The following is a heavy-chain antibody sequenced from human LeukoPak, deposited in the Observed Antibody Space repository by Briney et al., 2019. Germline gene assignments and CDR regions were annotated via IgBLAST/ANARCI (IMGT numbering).Heavy chain of an antibody. V-gene: IGHV3-23*01. CDR2: ISGSGGST. Sequence: PGGSLRLSCAASGFTFSSYAMSWVRQAPGKGLEWVSAISGSGGSTYYADSVKGRFTISRDNSKNTLYLQMNSLRAEDTAVYYCAKDESHYYDSSGYSYYFDYWGQGTLVTVSS. CDR3: AKDESHYYDSSGYSYYFDY. D-gene: IGHD3-22*01. CDR1: GFTFSSYA. J-gene: IGHJ4*02.